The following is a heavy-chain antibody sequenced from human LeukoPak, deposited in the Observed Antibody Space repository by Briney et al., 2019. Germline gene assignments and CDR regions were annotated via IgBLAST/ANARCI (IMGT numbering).Heavy chain of an antibody. CDR1: GFTFSHYW. J-gene: IGHJ4*01. D-gene: IGHD3/OR15-3a*01. CDR3: ARDSGFSGTQRGEY. CDR2: VNQDGSQI. V-gene: IGHV3-7*01. Sequence: GGSLRLSCVDSGFTFSHYWMSWVRQAPGKGPEWVANVNQDGSQIYYVDSMEGRFIISRDNARKSLYLQMNSLRSEDTAVYFCARDSGFSGTQRGEYWGHGTLVTVSS.